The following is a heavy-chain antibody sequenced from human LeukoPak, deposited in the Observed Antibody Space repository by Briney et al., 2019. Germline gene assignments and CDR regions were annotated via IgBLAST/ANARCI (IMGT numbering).Heavy chain of an antibody. V-gene: IGHV5-51*01. CDR3: ARTSSWYGYYYYGMDV. D-gene: IGHD6-13*01. J-gene: IGHJ6*02. CDR1: GYSFTSYW. Sequence: GESLKISCKGSGYSFTSYWIGWVRQMPGKGLEWMGIIYPGDSDTRYSPSFQGQVTISADKSISTAYLQWSSLKASDTAMYYCARTSSWYGYYYYGMDVWGQGTTVTVFS. CDR2: IYPGDSDT.